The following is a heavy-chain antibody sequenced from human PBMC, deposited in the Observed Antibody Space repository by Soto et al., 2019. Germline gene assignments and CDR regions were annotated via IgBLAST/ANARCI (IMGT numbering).Heavy chain of an antibody. V-gene: IGHV2-5*01. CDR1: GFSLSTSGVG. J-gene: IGHJ4*02. D-gene: IGHD6-13*01. Sequence: QITLKESGPPLVKPTQTLTLTCTFSGFSLSTSGVGVGWIRQPPGKALEWLALIYWHDDKRYSPSLKSRPTITKGPPKTQVGLTMTHIDPVDTATHYWAHTDANIAAAGTGYFDYWGQGTLDTVSS. CDR2: IYWHDDK. CDR3: AHTDANIAAAGTGYFDY.